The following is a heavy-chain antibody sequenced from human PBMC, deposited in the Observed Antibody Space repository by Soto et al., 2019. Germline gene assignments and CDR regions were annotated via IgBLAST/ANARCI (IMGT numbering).Heavy chain of an antibody. J-gene: IGHJ4*02. CDR1: GFTFSSYA. Sequence: EVQLLESGGGLVQPGGSLRLSCAASGFTFSSYAMRWVRQAPVKGLEWVSAISGSGGSTYYADSVKGRFTISRDNSKTTLYLQMNSLIAEDTAVYYCARRGSGSYSDYWGQGTLVTVSS. V-gene: IGHV3-23*01. CDR2: ISGSGGST. CDR3: ARRGSGSYSDY. D-gene: IGHD1-26*01.